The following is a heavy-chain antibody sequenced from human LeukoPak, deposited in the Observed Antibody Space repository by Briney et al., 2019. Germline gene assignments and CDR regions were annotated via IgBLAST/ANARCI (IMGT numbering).Heavy chain of an antibody. CDR3: AREVRGVNGWFDP. CDR2: INHSGST. D-gene: IGHD3-10*01. CDR1: VEPFSNYF. J-gene: IGHJ5*02. V-gene: IGHV4-34*01. Sequence: SETLSLTCAVYVEPFSNYFWSWIRQSPGKGLEWIGEINHSGSTNYNPSLKSRVTISVDTSKNQFSLKLSSVTAADTAVYYCAREVRGVNGWFDPWGQGTLVTVSS.